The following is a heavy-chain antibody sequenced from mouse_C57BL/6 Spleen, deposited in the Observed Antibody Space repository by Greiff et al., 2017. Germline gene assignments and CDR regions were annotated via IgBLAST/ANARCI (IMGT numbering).Heavy chain of an antibody. CDR2: IDPSDSYT. Sequence: VQLQQPGAELVKPGASVKLSCKASGYTFTSYWMQWVKQRPGQGLEWIGEIDPSDSYTNYNQKFKGKATLTVDTSSGTAYMQLSSLTSEDSAVYYCARAEGGSWLAYWGQGSLVTVSA. J-gene: IGHJ3*01. V-gene: IGHV1-50*01. CDR1: GYTFTSYW. CDR3: ARAEGGSWLAY.